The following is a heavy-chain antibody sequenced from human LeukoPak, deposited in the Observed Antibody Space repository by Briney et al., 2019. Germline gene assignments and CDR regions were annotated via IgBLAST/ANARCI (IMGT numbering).Heavy chain of an antibody. D-gene: IGHD6-19*01. CDR3: AKGEGSGPFDY. CDR2: ISYDGSNK. CDR1: GFTFSSYA. Sequence: GRSLRLSCAASGFTFSSYAMHWVRQAPGKGLEWVAVISYDGSNKYYADSVKGRFTISRDNSKNTLYLQMNSLRAEDTAVYYCAKGEGSGPFDYWGQGTLVTVSS. J-gene: IGHJ4*02. V-gene: IGHV3-30*04.